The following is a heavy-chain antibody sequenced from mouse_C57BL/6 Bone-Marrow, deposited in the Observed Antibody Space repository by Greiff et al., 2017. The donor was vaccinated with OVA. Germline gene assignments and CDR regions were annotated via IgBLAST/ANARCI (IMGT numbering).Heavy chain of an antibody. CDR3: ALYGSSYWYFDV. CDR2: INPNNGGT. D-gene: IGHD1-1*01. Sequence: EVQLQQPGPELVKPGASVKIPCKASGYTFTDYNMDWVKQSHGKSLEWIGDINPNNGGTIYNQKFKGKATLTVDKSSSTAYMELRSLTSEDTAVYYCALYGSSYWYFDVWGTGTTVTVSS. V-gene: IGHV1-18*01. J-gene: IGHJ1*03. CDR1: GYTFTDYN.